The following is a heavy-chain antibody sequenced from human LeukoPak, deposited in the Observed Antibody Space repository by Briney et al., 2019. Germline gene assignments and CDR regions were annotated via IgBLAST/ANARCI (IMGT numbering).Heavy chain of an antibody. J-gene: IGHJ6*03. CDR2: INHSGST. D-gene: IGHD3-10*01. CDR1: GGSISSYY. CDR3: ARPVGGYYYYYMDV. V-gene: IGHV4-34*01. Sequence: SETLSLTCTVSGGSISSYYWSWIRQPPGKGLEWIGEINHSGSTNYNPSLKSRVTISVDTSKNQFSLKLSSVTAADTAVYYCARPVGGYYYYYMDVWGKGTTVTVSS.